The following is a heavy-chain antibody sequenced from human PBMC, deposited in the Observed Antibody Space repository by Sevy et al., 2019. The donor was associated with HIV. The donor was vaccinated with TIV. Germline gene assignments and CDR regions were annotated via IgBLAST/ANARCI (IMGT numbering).Heavy chain of an antibody. D-gene: IGHD3-9*01. V-gene: IGHV3-23*01. CDR2: VNSGGGT. CDR3: AKEGLDWGSYFDY. CDR1: GFTFSSYT. J-gene: IGHJ4*02. Sequence: GGSLRLSCAASGFTFSSYTMNWVRQAPGKGLEWVSAVNSGGGTYYADSVKGRFTISRDTSKNTLYLQMNSLRAEDTAVYFCAKEGLDWGSYFDYWGQGTLVTVSS.